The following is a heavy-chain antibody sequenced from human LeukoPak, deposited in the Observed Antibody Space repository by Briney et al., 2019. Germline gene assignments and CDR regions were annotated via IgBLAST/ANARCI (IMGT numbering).Heavy chain of an antibody. D-gene: IGHD4-23*01. CDR2: ISYDGSNK. J-gene: IGHJ3*02. CDR3: AKDRWFDAFDI. V-gene: IGHV3-30*18. CDR1: GFTFSSYG. Sequence: GGSLRLSCAASGFTFSSYGMHWVRQAPGKGLEWVAVISYDGSNKYYADSVKGRFTISRDNSKNTLYLQMNSLRAEDTAVYYCAKDRWFDAFDIWGQGTMVTVSS.